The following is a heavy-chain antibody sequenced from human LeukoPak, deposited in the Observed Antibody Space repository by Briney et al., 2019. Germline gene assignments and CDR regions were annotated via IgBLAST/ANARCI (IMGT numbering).Heavy chain of an antibody. Sequence: GESLKISCKASGYTFTSYWIGWVRQMPGKGLEWMGIIYPGDSDTTYSPSFQGQVTFSADKSISTAYLQWSSLKASDTAMYYCARPYGSGTYDPFDYWGQGTLVTVSS. CDR2: IYPGDSDT. CDR3: ARPYGSGTYDPFDY. J-gene: IGHJ4*02. V-gene: IGHV5-51*01. CDR1: GYTFTSYW. D-gene: IGHD3-10*01.